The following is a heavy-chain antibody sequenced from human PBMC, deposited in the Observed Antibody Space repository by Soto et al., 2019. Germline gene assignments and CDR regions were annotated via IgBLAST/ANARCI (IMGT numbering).Heavy chain of an antibody. CDR2: IHWDDDK. J-gene: IGHJ6*02. Sequence: QITLKESGPTLVKPTQTLTLTCIFSGFSLSTSGVSVGWIRQPPGKALEWLALIHWDDDKRYSPSLKSRLTNTKDTSKHQVILTMTKLDPVDKATYYCEYRPVHHGGGVDVWGHGITVTVSS. CDR1: GFSLSTSGVS. V-gene: IGHV2-5*02. CDR3: EYRPVHHGGGVDV. D-gene: IGHD6-6*01.